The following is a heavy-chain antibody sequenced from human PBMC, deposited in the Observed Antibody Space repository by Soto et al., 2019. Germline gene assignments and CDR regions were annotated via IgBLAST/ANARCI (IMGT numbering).Heavy chain of an antibody. CDR3: ARGDSSSTVVDTAMVYFDY. J-gene: IGHJ4*02. D-gene: IGHD5-18*01. V-gene: IGHV1-69*13. CDR1: GGTFSSYA. CDR2: IIPIFGTA. Sequence: SVXVSCKASGGTFSSYAISWVRQAPGQGLEWMGGIIPIFGTANYAQKFQGRVTITADESTSTAYMELSSLRSEDTAVYYCARGDSSSTVVDTAMVYFDYWGQGTLVTVSS.